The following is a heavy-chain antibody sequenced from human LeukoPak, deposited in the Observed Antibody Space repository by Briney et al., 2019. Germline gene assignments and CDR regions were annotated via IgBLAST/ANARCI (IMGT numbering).Heavy chain of an antibody. Sequence: GGSLRHSCAASGFTFSTYSMNWVRQAPGQGLEWVSSISSSSSYIYYADLVEGRFTISRENAKNSVYLQMNSLRAEDTAVYYCARAIVGPTSLDYWGQGTLVTVSS. D-gene: IGHD1-26*01. CDR1: GFTFSTYS. CDR3: ARAIVGPTSLDY. J-gene: IGHJ4*02. V-gene: IGHV3-21*01. CDR2: ISSSSSYI.